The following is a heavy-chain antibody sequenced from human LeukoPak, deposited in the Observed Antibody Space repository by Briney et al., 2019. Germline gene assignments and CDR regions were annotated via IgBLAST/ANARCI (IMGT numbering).Heavy chain of an antibody. Sequence: SETLSLTCTVSGGSISSYYWSWIRQPPGKGLEWIGYIYYSGSTNYDPSLKSRVTISVDTSKNQFSLKLSSVTAADTAVYYCARITPYYYYMDVWGKGTTVTVSS. CDR1: GGSISSYY. CDR2: IYYSGST. J-gene: IGHJ6*03. D-gene: IGHD3-16*01. V-gene: IGHV4-59*01. CDR3: ARITPYYYYMDV.